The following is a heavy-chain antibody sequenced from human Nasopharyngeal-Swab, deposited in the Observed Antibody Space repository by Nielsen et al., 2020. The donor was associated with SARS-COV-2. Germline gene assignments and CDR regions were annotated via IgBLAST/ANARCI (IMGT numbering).Heavy chain of an antibody. CDR2: IIPILGIA. V-gene: IGHV1-69*10. CDR1: GGTFSSYA. CDR3: ARSGYSYGYHNYYYGMDV. J-gene: IGHJ6*02. Sequence: SVKVSCKASGGTFSSYAISWVRQAPAQGLEWMGGIIPILGIANYAQKFQGRVTITPDKSTSTAYMELSSLRSEDTAVYYCARSGYSYGYHNYYYGMDVWGQGTTVTVSS. D-gene: IGHD5-18*01.